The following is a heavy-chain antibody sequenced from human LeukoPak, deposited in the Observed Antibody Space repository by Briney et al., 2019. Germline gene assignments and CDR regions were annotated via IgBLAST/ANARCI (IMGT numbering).Heavy chain of an antibody. V-gene: IGHV3-74*01. D-gene: IGHD6-19*01. Sequence: GGSLRLSCAASGFTFSSYWMHWVRQAPGKGLVWVSRINADGQSVGYADSVRGRFTISRDNARNTVYLQTNSLRPENTAVYYCARGTSSGWPDYLDYWGQGTLVSVSS. CDR1: GFTFSSYW. J-gene: IGHJ4*02. CDR3: ARGTSSGWPDYLDY. CDR2: INADGQSV.